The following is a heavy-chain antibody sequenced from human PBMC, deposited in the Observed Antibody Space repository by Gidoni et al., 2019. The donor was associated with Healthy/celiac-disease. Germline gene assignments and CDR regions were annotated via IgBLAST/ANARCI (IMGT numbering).Heavy chain of an antibody. CDR2: ISSRGSTI. Sequence: EVQLVESGGGLVQPGGSLRLSCAASGFTFSSYEMNWVRQAPGKGLEWVSYISSRGSTIYYADSVKGRFTISRDNAKNSLYLQMNSLRAEDTAVYYCARLSDCSSTSCKDYYYGMDVWGQGTTVTVSS. J-gene: IGHJ6*02. D-gene: IGHD2-2*01. V-gene: IGHV3-48*03. CDR3: ARLSDCSSTSCKDYYYGMDV. CDR1: GFTFSSYE.